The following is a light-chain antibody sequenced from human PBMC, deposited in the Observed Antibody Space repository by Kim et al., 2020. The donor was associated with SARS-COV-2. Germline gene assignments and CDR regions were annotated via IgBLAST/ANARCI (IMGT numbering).Light chain of an antibody. V-gene: IGLV1-40*01. CDR3: QSYDSNLRGAV. CDR2: SND. J-gene: IGLJ3*02. Sequence: QRVTISCYGTGSNSGSDYVVHWYHQLPGAAPKVVIYSNDKRPSGVPDRFSGSQSGPSASLAITGLQPDDEGYYYCQSYDSNLRGAVFGGGTQLTVL. CDR1: GSNSGSDYV.